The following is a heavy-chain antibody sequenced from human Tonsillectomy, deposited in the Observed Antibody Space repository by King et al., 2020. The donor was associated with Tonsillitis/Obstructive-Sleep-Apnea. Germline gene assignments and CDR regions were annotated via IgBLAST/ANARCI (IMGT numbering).Heavy chain of an antibody. CDR1: GFTFRNSA. D-gene: IGHD6-13*01. CDR3: AKEGPGGQQLIWVDS. CDR2: ISGSGNEK. J-gene: IGHJ4*02. V-gene: IGHV3-23*04. Sequence: VQLVESGGGSVQPGGSLRLSCAASGFTFRNSAMSWVRQVPGKRLEWVSAISGSGNEKYYADSVRGRFSISRDNSKNTLYLQLNSLRADDTALYYCAKEGPGGQQLIWVDSWGQGTLVTVSS.